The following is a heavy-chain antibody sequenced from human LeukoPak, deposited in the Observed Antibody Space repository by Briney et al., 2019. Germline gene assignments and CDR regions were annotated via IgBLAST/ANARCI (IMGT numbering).Heavy chain of an antibody. J-gene: IGHJ4*02. V-gene: IGHV4-61*01. Sequence: SETLSLTCTVSGGSVSSGSYYWSWIRQPPGKGLEWIGYIYYSGSTNYNPSLKSRVTISVDTSKNQFSLKLSSVTAADTAVYYCARGGIYYDILTGYYFDYWGQGPLVTVSS. CDR2: IYYSGST. CDR1: GGSVSSGSYY. CDR3: ARGGIYYDILTGYYFDY. D-gene: IGHD3-9*01.